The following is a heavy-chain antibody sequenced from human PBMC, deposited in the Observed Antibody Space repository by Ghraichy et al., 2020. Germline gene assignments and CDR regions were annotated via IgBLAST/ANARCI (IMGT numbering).Heavy chain of an antibody. CDR3: AREGGNYCSGGSCSRDFDY. V-gene: IGHV3-48*02. CDR2: ITSSGTTI. D-gene: IGHD2-15*01. J-gene: IGHJ4*02. Sequence: GSLRLSCAASGFTFSSYAMDWVRQAPGKGLEWLSYITSSGTTIYYADSVKGRFTISRDNAKNSLYLQMSSLRDEDTAVYYCAREGGNYCSGGSCSRDFDYWGQGTLVTISS. CDR1: GFTFSSYA.